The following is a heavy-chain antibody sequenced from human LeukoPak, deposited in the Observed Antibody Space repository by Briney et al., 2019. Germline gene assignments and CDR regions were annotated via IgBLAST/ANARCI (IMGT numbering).Heavy chain of an antibody. CDR2: INPNSGGT. CDR1: GYTFTCYY. CDR3: ARGAGDPMGNWFDP. Sequence: GASVKVSCKASGYTFTCYYMHWVRQAPGQGLEWMGWINPNSGGTNYAQKFQGRVTMTRDTSISTAYMELSRLRSDDTAVYYCARGAGDPMGNWFDPWGQGTLVTVSS. D-gene: IGHD7-27*01. J-gene: IGHJ5*02. V-gene: IGHV1-2*02.